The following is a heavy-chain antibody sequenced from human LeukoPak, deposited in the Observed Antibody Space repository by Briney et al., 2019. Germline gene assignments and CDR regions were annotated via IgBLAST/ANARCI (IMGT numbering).Heavy chain of an antibody. CDR2: ITSSSAYI. Sequence: GGSLRLSCIASGFTFRNYGMSWVRQAPGKGLEWVSSITSSSAYIYDADSVKGRFTISRDNAKNSLYLQMNSLRAEDTAVYYCARDPVGAHVRRAFDIWGQGTMVTVSS. J-gene: IGHJ3*02. CDR3: ARDPVGAHVRRAFDI. CDR1: GFTFRNYG. V-gene: IGHV3-21*01. D-gene: IGHD1-26*01.